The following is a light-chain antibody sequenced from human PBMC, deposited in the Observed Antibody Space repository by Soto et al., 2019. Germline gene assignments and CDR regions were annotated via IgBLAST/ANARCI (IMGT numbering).Light chain of an antibody. CDR3: MKATHGPST. Sequence: DVVMTQSPLSLPVTLGQPASISCRSSQSLVNSDGNIFLNWFQQRPGQSPRRLIYLVSNRDSGVQNRFSGSGSGTDFTLKITRVEAEDVGVYYCMKATHGPSTFGPGTKVDIK. CDR2: LVS. J-gene: IGKJ3*01. V-gene: IGKV2-30*01. CDR1: QSLVNSDGNIF.